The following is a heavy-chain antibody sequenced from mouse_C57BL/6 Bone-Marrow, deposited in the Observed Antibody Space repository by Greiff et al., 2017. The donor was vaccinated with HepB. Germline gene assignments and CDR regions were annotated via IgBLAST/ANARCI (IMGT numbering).Heavy chain of an antibody. CDR2: MDPENGDT. Sequence: EVKLQESGAELVRPGASVKLSCTASGFNIKDDYMHWVKQRPEQGLEWIGWMDPENGDTEYASKLQGKATITADTSSNTAYLQLSSLTSEDTAVYYCTTKRLYLFDYWGTGTTLTVSS. D-gene: IGHD1-2*01. J-gene: IGHJ2*01. CDR3: TTKRLYLFDY. V-gene: IGHV14-4*01. CDR1: GFNIKDDY.